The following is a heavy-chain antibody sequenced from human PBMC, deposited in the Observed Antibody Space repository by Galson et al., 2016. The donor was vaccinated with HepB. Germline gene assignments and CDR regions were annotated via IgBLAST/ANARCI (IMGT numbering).Heavy chain of an antibody. CDR3: VRDYNFAFDI. CDR1: GFTFNIFS. V-gene: IGHV3-48*02. Sequence: SLRLSCAASGFTFNIFSMNWVRQAPGKGLEWVSYIRDTRTIYHADSVKGRFTVSRDDAENSLYLQMNSLGDEDTAVYYCVRDYNFAFDIWGQGTMVTVSS. D-gene: IGHD5-24*01. CDR2: IRDTRTI. J-gene: IGHJ3*02.